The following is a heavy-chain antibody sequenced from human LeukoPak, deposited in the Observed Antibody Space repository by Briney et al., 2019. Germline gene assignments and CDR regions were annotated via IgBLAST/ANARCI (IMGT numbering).Heavy chain of an antibody. CDR1: GYTFANYY. CDR2: INPTDGST. V-gene: IGHV1-46*01. J-gene: IGHJ4*02. CDR3: ARRGWYSAYDPIFDY. D-gene: IGHD5-12*01. Sequence: ASVKVSCEASGYTFANYYLHWVRQAPEQGLEWMGIINPTDGSTTYGQKFQGTVTMTRDTSTRTVYLELSSLRSEDTAVYYCARRGWYSAYDPIFDYWGQGTLVTVSS.